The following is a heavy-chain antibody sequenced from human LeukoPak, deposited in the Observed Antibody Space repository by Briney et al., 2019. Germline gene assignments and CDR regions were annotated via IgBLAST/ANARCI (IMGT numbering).Heavy chain of an antibody. Sequence: SETLSLTCTVSGGSISSNSHYWGWIRQPPGTGLEWIANIFHNGNTAYNPSLKRRVTISIDTSQNQLSLRLSSETAADTAVYYCARVGWGNVAAYPNWLDPWGQGTVVTVSS. V-gene: IGHV4-39*07. CDR3: ARVGWGNVAAYPNWLDP. CDR1: GGSISSNSHY. D-gene: IGHD3-16*01. J-gene: IGHJ5*02. CDR2: IFHNGNT.